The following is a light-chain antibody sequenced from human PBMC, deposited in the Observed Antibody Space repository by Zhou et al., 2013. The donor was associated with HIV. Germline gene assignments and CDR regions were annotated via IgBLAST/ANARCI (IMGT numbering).Light chain of an antibody. Sequence: EIVLTQSPVTLSLSPGERATLSCRASQSVSSSLAWYQQKSGQAPRLLIYDASNRATGIPARFSGSGSGTDFTLTISSLEPEDFAVYYCQQRASWPLTFGGGTKVE. J-gene: IGKJ4*01. CDR3: QQRASWPLT. CDR2: DAS. V-gene: IGKV3-11*01. CDR1: QSVSSS.